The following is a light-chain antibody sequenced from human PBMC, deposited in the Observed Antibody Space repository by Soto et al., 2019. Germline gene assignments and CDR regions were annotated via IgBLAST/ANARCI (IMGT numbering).Light chain of an antibody. CDR2: GDT. Sequence: QSVLTQPPSVSGAPWQRVTISCTGTSSNIGAGHAVHWYRQFPGAAPKLLIYGDTHRPSGVPDRFSGSKSATSASLVITGLQSEDEADYYCSSYTSISTWVFGGGTKLTVL. CDR3: SSYTSISTWV. V-gene: IGLV1-40*01. J-gene: IGLJ3*02. CDR1: SSNIGAGHA.